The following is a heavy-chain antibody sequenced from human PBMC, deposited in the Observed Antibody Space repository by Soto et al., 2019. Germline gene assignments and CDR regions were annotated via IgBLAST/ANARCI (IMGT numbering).Heavy chain of an antibody. CDR2: ISGSGGST. J-gene: IGHJ4*02. CDR1: GFTFSSYA. CDR3: AKSPSYGSGSYYLYYFDY. V-gene: IGHV3-23*01. D-gene: IGHD3-10*01. Sequence: GGSLRLSCAASGFTFSSYAMSWVRQAPGKGLEWVSAISGSGGSTYYADSVKGRFTISRDNSKNTLYLQMNSLRAEDTAVYYCAKSPSYGSGSYYLYYFDYWGQGTLVTVSS.